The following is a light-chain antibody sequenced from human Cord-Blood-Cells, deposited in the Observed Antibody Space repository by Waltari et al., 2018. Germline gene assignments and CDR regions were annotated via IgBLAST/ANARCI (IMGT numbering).Light chain of an antibody. CDR2: DVS. V-gene: IGLV2-14*01. CDR3: SSYTSSSTVV. Sequence: QSALTQPATVSGSLGQSITISGTGTSSDVGGYTYVSWYQQHPGTAPKLMIYDVSNRPSGVSNRFSGSKSGNTASLTISGLQAEDEADYYCSSYTSSSTVVFGGGTKLTVL. J-gene: IGLJ2*01. CDR1: SSDVGGYTY.